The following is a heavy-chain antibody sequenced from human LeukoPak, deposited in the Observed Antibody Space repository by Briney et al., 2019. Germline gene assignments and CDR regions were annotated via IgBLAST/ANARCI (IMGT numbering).Heavy chain of an antibody. D-gene: IGHD1-14*01. CDR1: GFTFSSYA. V-gene: IGHV3-23*01. Sequence: PGGSLTLSCAASGFTFSSYAMSWVRQAPGKGLEWVSAISGSGASTYYADSVKGRFTISRDNSKNTLLLQVDSLRAEDKAVYYCAKNQDGYYYYGMDVWGQGTTVSVSS. CDR2: ISGSGAST. J-gene: IGHJ6*02. CDR3: AKNQDGYYYYGMDV.